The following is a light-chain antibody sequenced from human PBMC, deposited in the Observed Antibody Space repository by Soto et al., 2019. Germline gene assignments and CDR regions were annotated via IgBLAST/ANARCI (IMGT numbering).Light chain of an antibody. CDR3: QPRSNGPWT. CDR1: QSVSN. V-gene: IGKV3-11*01. CDR2: DAS. Sequence: EIVLTQSPAPLSLSPGERATLSCRASQSVSNLAWYQHKPGQAPRLLIYDASNRAAGIPARFSGSGSGTDFTINVSSLEPEDYVGYYCQPRSNGPWTLGKGNKV. J-gene: IGKJ1*01.